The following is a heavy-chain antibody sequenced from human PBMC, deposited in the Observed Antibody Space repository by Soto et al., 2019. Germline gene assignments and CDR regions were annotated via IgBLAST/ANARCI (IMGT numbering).Heavy chain of an antibody. V-gene: IGHV1-3*01. Sequence: VASVKVSCKASGYTFTSCAMHWVRQAPGQRLEWMGWINAGNGNTKYSQKFQGRVTITRDTSASTAYMELSSLRSEDTAVYYCARSIVVVTAADYWGQGTLVTVSS. D-gene: IGHD2-21*02. J-gene: IGHJ4*02. CDR2: INAGNGNT. CDR3: ARSIVVVTAADY. CDR1: GYTFTSCA.